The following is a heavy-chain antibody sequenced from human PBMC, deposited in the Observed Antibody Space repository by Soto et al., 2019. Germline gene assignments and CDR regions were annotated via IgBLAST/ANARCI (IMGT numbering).Heavy chain of an antibody. V-gene: IGHV3-11*01. Sequence: QVQLVESGGGLVKPGGSLRLSCTASGFTFSDYYMSWIRQAPGRGLEWLSYINRNGKNKDYADSVSGRFTISRDNDKTSLYLEMNGLSVEDTAVYYCARRRRTDMDDIVLMHDFDFWGQGALVTVSS. CDR3: ARRRRTDMDDIVLMHDFDF. CDR2: INRNGKNK. D-gene: IGHD2-8*01. CDR1: GFTFSDYY. J-gene: IGHJ4*02.